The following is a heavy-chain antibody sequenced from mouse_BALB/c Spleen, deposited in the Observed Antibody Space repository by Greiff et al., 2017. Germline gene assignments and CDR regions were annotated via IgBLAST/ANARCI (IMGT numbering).Heavy chain of an antibody. D-gene: IGHD1-1*01. CDR3: ARPYYGSSYAY. CDR1: GFTFTDYY. V-gene: IGHV7-3*02. J-gene: IGHJ3*01. CDR2: IRNKANGYTT. Sequence: EVQLVESGGGLVQPGGSLRLSCATSGFTFTDYYMSWVRQPPGKALEWLGFIRNKANGYTTEYSASVKGRFTISRDNSQSILYLQMNTLRAEDSATYYCARPYYGSSYAYWGQGTLVTVSA.